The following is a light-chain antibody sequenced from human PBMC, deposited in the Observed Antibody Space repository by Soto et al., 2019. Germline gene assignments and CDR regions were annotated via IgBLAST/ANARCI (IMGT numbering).Light chain of an antibody. CDR1: SSNIGAGYD. CDR2: GNS. V-gene: IGLV1-40*01. CDR3: QSYDSSLSGNVV. Sequence: QSVLTQPPSVSGAPGQRVTISCTGSSSNIGAGYDVHWYQQLPGTAPKLLIYGNSNRPSGVPDRFSGSKSGTSASLAITGVQAADEDDYYCQSYDSSLSGNVVFGGGTKVTVL. J-gene: IGLJ2*01.